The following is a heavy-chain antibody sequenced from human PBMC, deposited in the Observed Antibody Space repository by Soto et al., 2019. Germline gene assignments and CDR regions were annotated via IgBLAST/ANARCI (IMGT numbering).Heavy chain of an antibody. J-gene: IGHJ6*02. Sequence: PSETLSLTCVVSGGPVSSDNLYWSWIRHLPGKGLEWIANVYHTGTTYYNPSLKSRVSMSVDTSQNQFSLILASVTAADTAVYYCARALVTDYNSRDYHYYFAMDVWGQGTSVTVSS. D-gene: IGHD3-22*01. CDR2: VYHTGTT. CDR1: GGPVSSDNLY. V-gene: IGHV4-31*02. CDR3: ARALVTDYNSRDYHYYFAMDV.